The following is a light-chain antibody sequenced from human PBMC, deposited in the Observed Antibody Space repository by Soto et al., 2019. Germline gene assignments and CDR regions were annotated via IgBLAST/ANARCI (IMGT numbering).Light chain of an antibody. Sequence: EIVMTQSPGTLSLSPGERATISCRASQVIGSRYLAWYHQRSGQAPRLLIYGASSRDTGIPDTFSGSGSGTDFTLNISSLETEDFGVYYCQQYDSSIPYTVGKGTRVEIK. V-gene: IGKV3-20*01. CDR2: GAS. CDR1: QVIGSRY. CDR3: QQYDSSIPYT. J-gene: IGKJ2*01.